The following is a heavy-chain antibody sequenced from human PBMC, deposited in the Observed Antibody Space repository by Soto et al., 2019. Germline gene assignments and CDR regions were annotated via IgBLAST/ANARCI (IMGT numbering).Heavy chain of an antibody. CDR3: ARNLAYGGGYTFDY. V-gene: IGHV3-72*01. CDR2: SRDKAHSYTT. Sequence: EVQLVESGGGLVQPGGSLRLSCEVSAFTFSDHVIDWVRQAPRKGLEWVGRSRDKAHSYTTEYAASVKGRFTISRDDSRNSLYLQMNSLKTEDTAVHYCARNLAYGGGYTFDYWGQGTLVTVSS. CDR1: AFTFSDHV. J-gene: IGHJ4*02. D-gene: IGHD2-21*01.